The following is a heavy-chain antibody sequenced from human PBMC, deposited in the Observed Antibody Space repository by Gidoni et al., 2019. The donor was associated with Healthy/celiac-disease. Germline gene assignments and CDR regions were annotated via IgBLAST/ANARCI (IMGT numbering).Heavy chain of an antibody. CDR1: GGSFSGYY. J-gene: IGHJ6*02. D-gene: IGHD5-12*01. Sequence: QVQLQQWGAGLLKPSETLSLPCAVYGGSFSGYYWSWIRQPPGKGLEWIGEINHSGSTNYNPSLKSRVTISVDTSKNQFSLKLSSVTAADTAVYYCAGSGWLRLGPYYYYYGMDVWGQGTTVTVSS. CDR3: AGSGWLRLGPYYYYYGMDV. V-gene: IGHV4-34*01. CDR2: INHSGST.